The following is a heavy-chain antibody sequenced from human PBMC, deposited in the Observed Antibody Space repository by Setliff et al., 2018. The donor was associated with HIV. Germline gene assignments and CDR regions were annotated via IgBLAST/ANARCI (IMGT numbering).Heavy chain of an antibody. Sequence: SETLSLTCTVSGGSISSYYWSWIRQPAGKGLEWIRRIYASGSTNYNPSLKSRVTMSVDTSKNHFSLKLSSVTAADTAVFYCARGREWTHLDYWGQGTLVTVSS. CDR2: IYASGST. J-gene: IGHJ4*02. D-gene: IGHD3-3*01. CDR1: GGSISSYY. CDR3: ARGREWTHLDY. V-gene: IGHV4-4*07.